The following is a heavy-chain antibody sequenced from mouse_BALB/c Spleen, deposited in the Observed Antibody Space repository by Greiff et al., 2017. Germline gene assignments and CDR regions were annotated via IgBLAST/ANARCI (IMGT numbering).Heavy chain of an antibody. D-gene: IGHD1-1*01. V-gene: IGHV3-6*02. CDR2: ISYDGSN. Sequence: EVKLQESGPGLVKPSQSLSLTCSVTGYSITSGYYWNWIRQFPGNKLEWMGYISYDGSNNYNPSLKNRISITRDTSKNQFFLKLNSVTTEDTATYYCARVGKNYYGSSYGYFDVWGAGTTVTVSS. CDR3: ARVGKNYYGSSYGYFDV. CDR1: GYSITSGYY. J-gene: IGHJ1*01.